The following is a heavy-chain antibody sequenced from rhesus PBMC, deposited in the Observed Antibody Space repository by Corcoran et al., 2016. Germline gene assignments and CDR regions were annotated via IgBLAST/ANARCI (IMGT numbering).Heavy chain of an antibody. Sequence: QGQLQESGPGLVKPWETLAVTCAVAGGSISRRTCWRWIRKPPGKGLEWIGGIYSNYERTNYNPPLKNRVTISKDTYKSQFSVKRSSVNAADTDVYYCARGLSDYGGQGVLVTV. CDR3: ARGLSDY. J-gene: IGHJ4*01. D-gene: IGHD3-3*01. V-gene: IGHV4S12*01. CDR2: IYSNYERT. CDR1: GGSISRRTC.